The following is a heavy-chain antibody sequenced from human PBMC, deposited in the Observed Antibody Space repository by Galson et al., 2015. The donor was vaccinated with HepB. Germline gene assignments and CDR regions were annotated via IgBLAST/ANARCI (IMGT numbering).Heavy chain of an antibody. J-gene: IGHJ6*03. CDR3: AKEGGSTGFWSGYSDITDYYNFYYMDV. D-gene: IGHD3-3*01. V-gene: IGHV3-30*18. CDR2: IAYHGSNK. CDR1: GFTFSRYG. Sequence: SLRLSCAASGFTFSRYGMHWVRQAPGKGLEWITAIAYHGSNKCYADSVKGRFTISRDTSKNTLYLQMDSLRPEDTGVYYCAKEGGSTGFWSGYSDITDYYNFYYMDVWGRGTTVTVSS.